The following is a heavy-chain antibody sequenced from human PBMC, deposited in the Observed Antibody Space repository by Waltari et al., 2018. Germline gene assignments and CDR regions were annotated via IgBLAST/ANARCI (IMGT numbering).Heavy chain of an antibody. CDR1: GGSISSYY. J-gene: IGHJ6*03. Sequence: QVQLQESGPGLVKPSETLSLTCTVSGGSISSYYWSWIRQPPGKGLEWIGYIYYSGSTNYKPPLKSRVTISVDTSKNQFSLKLSSVTAADTAVYYCARVNRNYDFWSGYYNDYYYMDVWGKGTTVTISS. D-gene: IGHD3-3*01. CDR3: ARVNRNYDFWSGYYNDYYYMDV. CDR2: IYYSGST. V-gene: IGHV4-59*01.